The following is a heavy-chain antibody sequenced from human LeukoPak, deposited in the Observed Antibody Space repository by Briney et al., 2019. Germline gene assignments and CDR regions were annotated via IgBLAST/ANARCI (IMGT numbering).Heavy chain of an antibody. V-gene: IGHV1-69*13. CDR2: IIAIFDTA. J-gene: IGHJ6*03. CDR1: GGTFSSYA. Sequence: GASVKVSCKTSGGTFSSYAISWVRQAPGQGLEWIGDIIAIFDTANYAQKFQGRVTITADESATTSYMELSSLRSEDTAVYYCARDATVRGPYGGHHFYSYMDVWGKGTTVTISS. CDR3: ARDATVRGPYGGHHFYSYMDV. D-gene: IGHD3-10*01.